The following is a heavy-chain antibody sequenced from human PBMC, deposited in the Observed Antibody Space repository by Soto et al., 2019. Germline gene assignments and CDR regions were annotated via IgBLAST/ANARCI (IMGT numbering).Heavy chain of an antibody. Sequence: SGPTLVKPTQTLTLTCTFSGFSLSTSGVGVVWIRQPPGKALEWLALIYWDGDKRYSQSLTSRLSITKDTSKNQVVLTMTNMDPVDTATYYCAHRGYCSGGSCYLRYYFDYWGQGTLVTVSS. V-gene: IGHV2-5*02. CDR3: AHRGYCSGGSCYLRYYFDY. J-gene: IGHJ4*02. CDR2: IYWDGDK. D-gene: IGHD2-15*01. CDR1: GFSLSTSGVG.